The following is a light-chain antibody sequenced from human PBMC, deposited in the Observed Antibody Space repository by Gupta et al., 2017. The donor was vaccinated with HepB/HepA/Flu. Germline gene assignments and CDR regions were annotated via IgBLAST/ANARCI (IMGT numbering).Light chain of an antibody. V-gene: IGKV1-5*03. J-gene: IGKJ2*01. CDR2: KAS. Sequence: DIQMTQSPSILSASVGDRVSITCMVSQSISSCLAWYQQKPGKAPKILMYKASSLESGVPSRFSGSGSGTEFPLAISSLQTDDFATYYCQQYNSYSAFGQGTKLEIK. CDR1: QSISSC. CDR3: QQYNSYSA.